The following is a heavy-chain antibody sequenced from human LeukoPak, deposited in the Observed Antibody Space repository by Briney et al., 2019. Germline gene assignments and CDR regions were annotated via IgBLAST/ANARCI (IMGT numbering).Heavy chain of an antibody. CDR2: ISWNSGSI. Sequence: GGSLRLSCAASGFTFDDYAMHWVRQAPGKGLEWVSGISWNSGSIGYADSVKGRFTISRDNAKNSLYLQTNSLRAEDTALYYCAKDTAPSLDSSGYFDYWGQGTLVTVSS. J-gene: IGHJ4*02. V-gene: IGHV3-9*01. CDR3: AKDTAPSLDSSGYFDY. D-gene: IGHD6-19*01. CDR1: GFTFDDYA.